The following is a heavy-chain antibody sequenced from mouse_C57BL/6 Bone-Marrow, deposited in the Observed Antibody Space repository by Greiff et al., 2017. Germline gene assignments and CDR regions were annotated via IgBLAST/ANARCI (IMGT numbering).Heavy chain of an antibody. CDR3: ARDPGYRGPFDY. CDR2: ISDGGSYT. CDR1: GFTFSSYA. V-gene: IGHV5-4*01. Sequence: DVMLVESGGGLVKPGGSLKLSCAASGFTFSSYAMSWVRQTPEKRLEWVATISDGGSYTYYPDNVKGRFTISRDNAKNNLYLQMSHLKSEDTAMYYCARDPGYRGPFDYWGQGTTLTVSS. D-gene: IGHD3-1*01. J-gene: IGHJ2*01.